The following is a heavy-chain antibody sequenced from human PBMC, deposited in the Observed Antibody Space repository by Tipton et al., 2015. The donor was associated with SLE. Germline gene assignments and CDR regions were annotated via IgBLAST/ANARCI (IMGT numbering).Heavy chain of an antibody. CDR2: IYYSGST. Sequence: TLSLTCSVSGDSIYSNNYYWGWIRQSPGKGLEWIGSIYYSGSTYYNPSLKSRVTISVDTSKSQFSLQLTSVTAADTAVYYCARQHYVTAVADTLYFFDYWGQGTLVTVSS. CDR1: GDSIYSNNYY. CDR3: ARQHYVTAVADTLYFFDY. J-gene: IGHJ4*02. V-gene: IGHV4-39*07. D-gene: IGHD6-19*01.